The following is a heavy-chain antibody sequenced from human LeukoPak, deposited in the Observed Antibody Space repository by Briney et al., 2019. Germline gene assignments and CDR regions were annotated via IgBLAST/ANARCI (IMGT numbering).Heavy chain of an antibody. V-gene: IGHV4-59*08. J-gene: IGHJ4*02. D-gene: IGHD5-24*01. CDR3: ARHQEMATSRSYFDY. CDR1: GGSISSYY. Sequence: SQTLSLTCTVSGGSISSYYWSWIGQPPGKGLEWIGYIYYSGSTNYNPSLKSRVTISVDTSKNQFSLKLSSVTAADTAVYYCARHQEMATSRSYFDYWGQGTLVTVSS. CDR2: IYYSGST.